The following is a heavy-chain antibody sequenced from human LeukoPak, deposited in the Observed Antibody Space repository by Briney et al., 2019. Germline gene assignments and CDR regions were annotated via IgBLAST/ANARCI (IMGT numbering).Heavy chain of an antibody. CDR2: INPNSGGT. J-gene: IGHJ4*02. D-gene: IGHD3-10*01. V-gene: IGHV1-2*02. Sequence: ASVKVSCKASGYTFTGYYMHWVRQAPGQGLEWMGWINPNSGGTNYAQKFQGRVTMTRDTSISTAYMELSRLRSDDTAVYYCARDVGRITMVRGVIMFGYWGQGTLVTVSS. CDR3: ARDVGRITMVRGVIMFGY. CDR1: GYTFTGYY.